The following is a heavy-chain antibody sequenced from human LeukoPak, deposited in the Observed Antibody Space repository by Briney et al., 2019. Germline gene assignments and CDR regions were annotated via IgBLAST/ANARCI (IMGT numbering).Heavy chain of an antibody. J-gene: IGHJ3*02. CDR3: ARSGYYYADAFDI. CDR1: GGSISSYY. D-gene: IGHD3-22*01. CDR2: IYYSGST. Sequence: PSETLSLTCTVSGGSISSYYWSWIRQPPGKGLEWIGYIYYSGSTNYNPSLKSRVTISVDTSKNQFSLKLSSVTAADTAVYYCARSGYYYADAFDIWGQGTMVTVSS. V-gene: IGHV4-59*01.